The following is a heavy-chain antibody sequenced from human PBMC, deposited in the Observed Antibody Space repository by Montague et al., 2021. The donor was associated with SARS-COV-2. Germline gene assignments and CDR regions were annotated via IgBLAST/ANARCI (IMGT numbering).Heavy chain of an antibody. CDR2: IHHGGST. CDR1: GGSFSTYS. Sequence: SETLSLTCAVHGGSFSTYSWNWIRQPPGKGLEWIGEIHHGGSTNYNPSLKSRVTISADTSKIQFSLKLTSVAAADTAVYYCARLGDGVVPSPILGVGPYYSYYYMDVWGKGTTVTVSS. V-gene: IGHV4-34*01. CDR3: ARLGDGVVPSPILGVGPYYSYYYMDV. D-gene: IGHD3-10*01. J-gene: IGHJ6*03.